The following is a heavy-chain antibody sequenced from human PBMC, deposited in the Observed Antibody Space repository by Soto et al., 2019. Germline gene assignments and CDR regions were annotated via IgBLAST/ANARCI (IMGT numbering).Heavy chain of an antibody. J-gene: IGHJ6*02. CDR1: GFTFSSYS. CDR3: ARYPVGESYDSSGHWYGMDV. D-gene: IGHD3-22*01. CDR2: ISSSSSYI. V-gene: IGHV3-21*01. Sequence: GGSLRLSCAASGFTFSSYSMNWVRQAPGKGLEWVSSISSSSSYIYYADSVKGRFTISRDNAKNSRYLQMNSLRAEDTAVYYCARYPVGESYDSSGHWYGMDVWGQGTTVTVSS.